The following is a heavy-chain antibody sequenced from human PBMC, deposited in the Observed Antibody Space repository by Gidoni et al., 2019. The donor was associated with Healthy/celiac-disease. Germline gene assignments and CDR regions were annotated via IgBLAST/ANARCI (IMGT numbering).Heavy chain of an antibody. CDR1: GGSISSGGYY. Sequence: QVQLQESGPGLVKPSQTLSLTCTVAGGSISSGGYYWSWIRQHPGKGLEWIGYIYYSGSTYYNPSLKSRVTISVDTSKTQFSLKLSSVTAADTAVYYCASSPRGYSSSWYRLVGWFDPWGQGTLVTVSS. V-gene: IGHV4-31*03. J-gene: IGHJ5*02. D-gene: IGHD6-13*01. CDR2: IYYSGST. CDR3: ASSPRGYSSSWYRLVGWFDP.